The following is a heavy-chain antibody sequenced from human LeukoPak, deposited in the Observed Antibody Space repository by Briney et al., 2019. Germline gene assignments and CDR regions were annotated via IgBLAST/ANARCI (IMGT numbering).Heavy chain of an antibody. CDR2: ISSGSSFI. Sequence: GGSLRLSCAASGFTFSSYSMNWVRQAPGKGLEWVSSISSGSSFIYYADSVRGRFTISRDNAKNSLYLQMNSLRAEDTAVYYCARASRPKVPLFVDWGQGTLVTVSS. J-gene: IGHJ4*02. CDR1: GFTFSSYS. D-gene: IGHD3-3*01. V-gene: IGHV3-21*01. CDR3: ARASRPKVPLFVD.